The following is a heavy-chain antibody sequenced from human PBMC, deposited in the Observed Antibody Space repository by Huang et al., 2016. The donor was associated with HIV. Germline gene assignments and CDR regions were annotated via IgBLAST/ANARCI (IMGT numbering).Heavy chain of an antibody. J-gene: IGHJ5*02. V-gene: IGHV4-39*01. CDR2: IFYGVNT. CDR3: ARMVRVSLYTKPPGGWFDP. D-gene: IGHD3-10*01. CDR1: GGSMTSSYYY. Sequence: QLQLQESGPGLVKSSETLSLTCTVSGGSMTSSYYYWGWIRQPPGEGLEWIASIFYGVNTFFNPTLKGRATISVDTSKSQFSLTLSSVTAADTAIYYCARMVRVSLYTKPPGGWFDPWGQGTMVIVSS.